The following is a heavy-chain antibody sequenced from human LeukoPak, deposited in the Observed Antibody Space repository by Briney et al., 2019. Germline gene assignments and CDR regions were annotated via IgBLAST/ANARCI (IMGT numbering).Heavy chain of an antibody. Sequence: SETLSLTCTVSGGSVSNYYWSWIRQPPGKELEWIGYIYNSASTSYNPSLKSRVTISVDTSNNQFSLKLSPVTAADTAVYYCARETYHYYDSSGYYSDRAFDIWGQGTMVTVSS. J-gene: IGHJ3*02. CDR1: GGSVSNYY. V-gene: IGHV4-59*02. CDR3: ARETYHYYDSSGYYSDRAFDI. D-gene: IGHD3-22*01. CDR2: IYNSAST.